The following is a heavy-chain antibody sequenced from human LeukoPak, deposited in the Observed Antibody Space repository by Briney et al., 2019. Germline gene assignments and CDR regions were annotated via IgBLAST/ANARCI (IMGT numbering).Heavy chain of an antibody. CDR3: ISSSRDYFDY. J-gene: IGHJ4*02. D-gene: IGHD2-2*01. CDR2: ISYDGSNK. V-gene: IGHV3-30*04. Sequence: GGSLRLSCAASGFTFSTYAMHWVRQAPGKGLEWVAVISYDGSNKYYADSVKGRFTISRDNSKNTLYLQMNSLRAEDTAVYYCISSSRDYFDYWGQGTLVTVSS. CDR1: GFTFSTYA.